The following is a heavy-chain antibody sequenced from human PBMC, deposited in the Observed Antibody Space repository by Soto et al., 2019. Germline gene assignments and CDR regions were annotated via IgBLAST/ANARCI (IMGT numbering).Heavy chain of an antibody. CDR1: GGSISSGDYY. J-gene: IGHJ3*02. CDR2: IYYSGST. CDR3: ARDISVVTNAFDI. Sequence: PSETLSLTCTVSGGSISSGDYYWSWIRQPPGKGLEWIGYIYYSGSTYYNPSLKSRVTISVDTSKNQLSLKLSSVTAADTAVYYCARDISVVTNAFDIWGQGTMVTVSS. V-gene: IGHV4-30-4*01. D-gene: IGHD3-22*01.